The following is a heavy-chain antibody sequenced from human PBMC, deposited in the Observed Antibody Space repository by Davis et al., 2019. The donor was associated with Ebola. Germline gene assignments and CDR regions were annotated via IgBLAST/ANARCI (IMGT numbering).Heavy chain of an antibody. V-gene: IGHV3-30-3*01. CDR2: ISYDGSNK. Sequence: PGGSLRLSCAASGFTFSSYAMHWVRQAPGKGLEWVAVISYDGSNKYYADSVKGRFTISRDNSKNTLYLQMNSLRAEDTAVYYCARDRIGYPITLIDYWGQGTLVTVSS. CDR3: ARDRIGYPITLIDY. J-gene: IGHJ4*02. D-gene: IGHD2-15*01. CDR1: GFTFSSYA.